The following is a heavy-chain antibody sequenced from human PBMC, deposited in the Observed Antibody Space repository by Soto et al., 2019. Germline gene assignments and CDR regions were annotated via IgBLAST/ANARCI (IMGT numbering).Heavy chain of an antibody. V-gene: IGHV4-31*03. J-gene: IGHJ5*02. Sequence: PSETLSLTCTVSGGSTSSSDYHWSWIRQHPGKGLEWIGFIYYSGSTSYNPSLKSRVTISVDTSKNQFSLKLSSVTAADTAVYYCARAGSYPGSRGSDPVFDPWGQGTLVTVSS. CDR1: GGSTSSSDYH. D-gene: IGHD1-26*01. CDR2: IYYSGST. CDR3: ARAGSYPGSRGSDPVFDP.